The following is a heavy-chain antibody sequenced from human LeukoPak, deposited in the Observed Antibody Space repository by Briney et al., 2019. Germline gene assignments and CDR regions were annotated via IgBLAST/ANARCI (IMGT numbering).Heavy chain of an antibody. V-gene: IGHV3-15*01. CDR3: TTDPGDYGGKAY. CDR2: IKSKTDGGTT. CDR1: GFTFSNAW. J-gene: IGHJ4*02. Sequence: PGGSLRLSCAASGFTFSNAWMSWVRQAPGKGLEWVGRIKSKTDGGTTDYAAPVKGRFTISRDDSKNTLYLQMNSLKTEDTAVYYCTTDPGDYGGKAYWGQGTLVTVSS. D-gene: IGHD4-23*01.